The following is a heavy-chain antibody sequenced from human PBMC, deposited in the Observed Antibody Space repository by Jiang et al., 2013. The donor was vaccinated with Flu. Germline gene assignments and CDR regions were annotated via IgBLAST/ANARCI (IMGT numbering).Heavy chain of an antibody. D-gene: IGHD2-21*02. CDR2: IYTSGST. J-gene: IGHJ2*01. V-gene: IGHV4-61*02. CDR3: AREVVVTAKTWYFDL. Sequence: GSGLVKPSQTLSLTCTVSGGSISSGSYYWSWIRQPAGKGLEWIGRIYTSGSTNYNPSLKSRVTISVDTSKNQFSLKLSSVTAADTAVYYCAREVVVTAKTWYFDLWGRGTLVTVSS. CDR1: GGSISSGSYY.